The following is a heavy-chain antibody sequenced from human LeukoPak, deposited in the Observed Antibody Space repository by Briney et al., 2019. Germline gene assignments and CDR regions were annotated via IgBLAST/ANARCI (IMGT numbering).Heavy chain of an antibody. J-gene: IGHJ4*02. CDR1: GFTFSSYG. CDR2: IRYDGDNK. Sequence: GGSLRLSCAASGFTFSSYGMPWVRQAPGKGLEWVAFIRYDGDNKYYADSVKGRFTISRDNSKNTLYLQMNSLRAEDTAVYYCAKGSNKYCSSTSCYSDYWGQGTLVTVSS. CDR3: AKGSNKYCSSTSCYSDY. V-gene: IGHV3-30*02. D-gene: IGHD2-2*02.